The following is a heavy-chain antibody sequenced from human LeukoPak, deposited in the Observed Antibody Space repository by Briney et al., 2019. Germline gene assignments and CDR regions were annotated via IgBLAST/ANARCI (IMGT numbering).Heavy chain of an antibody. J-gene: IGHJ4*02. CDR3: AREGPYTNPFDY. CDR2: IWYDGSNK. CDR1: GFTFSSYG. V-gene: IGHV3-33*01. Sequence: PGGSLRLSCAASGFTFSSYGMHWVRQAPGKGLEGVAVIWYDGSNKYYADSVKGRFTISRDNSKNTLYLQMNSLRAEDTAVYYCAREGPYTNPFDYWGQGTLVTVSS. D-gene: IGHD4-11*01.